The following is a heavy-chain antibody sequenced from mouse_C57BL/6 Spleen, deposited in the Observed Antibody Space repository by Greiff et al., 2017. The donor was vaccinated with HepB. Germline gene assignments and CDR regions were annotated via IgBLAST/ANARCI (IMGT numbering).Heavy chain of an antibody. CDR2: IDPSDSYT. CDR3: ARIYYGSSYRAY. J-gene: IGHJ3*01. Sequence: VQLQQPGAELVRPGTSVKFSCKASGNTFTSYWLHWVKRWPGQGLEWIGVIDPSDSYTNYNQKFKGKATLTVDTSSSTAYMQRSSLTSEDSAVYYGARIYYGSSYRAYWGQGTLVTVSA. D-gene: IGHD1-1*01. V-gene: IGHV1-59*01. CDR1: GNTFTSYW.